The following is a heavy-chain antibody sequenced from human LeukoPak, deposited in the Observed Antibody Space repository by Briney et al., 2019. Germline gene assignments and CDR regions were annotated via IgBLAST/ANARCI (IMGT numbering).Heavy chain of an antibody. V-gene: IGHV1-3*01. CDR2: INAGNSNT. Sequence: ASVKVSCKASGYTFTSYAMHWVRQAPGQRLEWMGWINAGNSNTKYSQKFQGRVTITRDTSASTAHMELSSLGSEDTAVYYCARDRGLFDYWGQGTLVTVSS. CDR3: ARDRGLFDY. CDR1: GYTFTSYA. D-gene: IGHD3-10*01. J-gene: IGHJ4*02.